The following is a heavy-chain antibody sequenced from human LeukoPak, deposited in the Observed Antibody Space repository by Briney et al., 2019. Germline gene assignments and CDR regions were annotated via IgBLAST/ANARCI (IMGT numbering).Heavy chain of an antibody. CDR1: GGSISSYY. V-gene: IGHV4-59*01. CDR2: IYYSGST. CDR3: ARVRLGNWRTHFDY. Sequence: SETLSLTCTVSGGSISSYYWSWIRQPPGKGLEWIGYIYYSGSTNYSPSLKSRVTISVDTSKNQFSLKLSSVTAADTAVYYCARVRLGNWRTHFDYWGQGTLVTVSS. J-gene: IGHJ4*02. D-gene: IGHD1-20*01.